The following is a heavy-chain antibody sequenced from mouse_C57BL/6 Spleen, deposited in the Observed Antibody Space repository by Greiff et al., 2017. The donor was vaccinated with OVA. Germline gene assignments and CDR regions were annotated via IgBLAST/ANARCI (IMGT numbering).Heavy chain of an antibody. J-gene: IGHJ1*03. D-gene: IGHD1-1*01. CDR3: ARGGYGSSYVGYFDV. CDR2: IWSGGST. V-gene: IGHV2-2*01. Sequence: VQLQQSGPGLVQPSQSLSITCTVSGFSLTSYGVHWVRQSPGKGLEWLGVIWSGGSTDYNAAFISRLSISKDNSKSQVFFKMNSLQADDTAIYYCARGGYGSSYVGYFDVWGTGTTVTVSS. CDR1: GFSLTSYG.